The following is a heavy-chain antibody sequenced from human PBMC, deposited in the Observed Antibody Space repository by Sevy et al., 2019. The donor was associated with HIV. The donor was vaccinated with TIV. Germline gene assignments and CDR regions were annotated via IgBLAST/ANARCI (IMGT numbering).Heavy chain of an antibody. CDR3: AKDAYYDYVWGSYRYTPDAFDI. J-gene: IGHJ3*02. CDR1: GSTFSSYG. Sequence: GGSLRLSCAASGSTFSSYGMHWVRQAPGKGLEWVAVISYDGSNKYYADSVKGRFTISRDNSKNTLYLQMNSLRAEDTAVYYCAKDAYYDYVWGSYRYTPDAFDIWGQGTMVTVSS. CDR2: ISYDGSNK. D-gene: IGHD3-16*02. V-gene: IGHV3-30*18.